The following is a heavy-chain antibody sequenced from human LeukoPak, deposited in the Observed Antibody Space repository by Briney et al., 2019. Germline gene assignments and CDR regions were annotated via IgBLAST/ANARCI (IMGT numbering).Heavy chain of an antibody. D-gene: IGHD3-10*01. V-gene: IGHV4-61*05. CDR3: ARARFGYYDDSGSYYYYYMDV. J-gene: IGHJ6*03. CDR1: GGSIRSSSYY. Sequence: PSETLSLTCTVSGGSIRSSSYYWGWIRQPPGKGLEWIGRIYTSGSTNYNPSLKTRVTISVDRSKNQFSLKVSSVTAADTAVYYCARARFGYYDDSGSYYYYYMDVWGKGTTVTVSS. CDR2: IYTSGST.